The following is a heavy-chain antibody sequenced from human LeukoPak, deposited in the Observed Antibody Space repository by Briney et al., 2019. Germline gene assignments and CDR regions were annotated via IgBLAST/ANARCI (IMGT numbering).Heavy chain of an antibody. Sequence: SETLSLTCTVSGGSISSYYWSWIRQPPGKGLEWIGYIYYSGSTNYNPSLKSRVTISVDTSKNQFSLKLSSVTAADTAVYYCARRPPPITLYYYYGMDVWGQGTTVTVSS. D-gene: IGHD1-14*01. CDR2: IYYSGST. CDR1: GGSISSYY. CDR3: ARRPPPITLYYYYGMDV. J-gene: IGHJ6*02. V-gene: IGHV4-59*01.